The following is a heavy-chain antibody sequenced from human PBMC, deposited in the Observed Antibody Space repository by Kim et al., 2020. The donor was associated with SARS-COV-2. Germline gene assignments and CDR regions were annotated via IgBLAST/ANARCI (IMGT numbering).Heavy chain of an antibody. D-gene: IGHD3-22*01. J-gene: IGHJ4*01. Sequence: GGSLRLSCAASGITFSSYAMNWVRQAPGKGLEWVSVIYSGGTNIYYADSVKCRFSISRDDSKNTLYLQMNSLRVEDTAVYYCAKAPFDYYDNSGYYLDY. CDR1: GITFSSYA. V-gene: IGHV3-23*03. CDR3: AKAPFDYYDNSGYYLDY. CDR2: IYSGGTNI.